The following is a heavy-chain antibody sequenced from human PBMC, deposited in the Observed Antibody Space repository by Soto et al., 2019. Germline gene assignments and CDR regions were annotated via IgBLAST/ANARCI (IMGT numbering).Heavy chain of an antibody. D-gene: IGHD3-10*01. CDR2: IIPIFGTA. J-gene: IGHJ6*02. V-gene: IGHV1-69*01. CDR1: GGTFSSYA. CDR3: ASATPMVRAYYGMDG. Sequence: QVQLVQSGAEVKKPGSSVKVSCKASGGTFSSYAISWVRQAPGQGLEWMGGIIPIFGTANYAQKFQGGVSITADESTSTAYMERSSLRSEDTAVYYCASATPMVRAYYGMDGWGQGSTVTVSS.